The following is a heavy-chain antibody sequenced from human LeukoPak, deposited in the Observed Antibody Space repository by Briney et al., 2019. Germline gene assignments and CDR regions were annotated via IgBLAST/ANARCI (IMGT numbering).Heavy chain of an antibody. V-gene: IGHV3-48*03. CDR2: ISSSGSTI. J-gene: IGHJ4*02. Sequence: GGSLRLSCAASGFTFSSYEMNWVRQAPGKGLEWVSYISSSGSTIYYADPVKGRFTISRDNAKNSLYLQMNSLRAEDTAVYYCARGGSYWGFDYWGQGTLVTVSS. D-gene: IGHD1-26*01. CDR3: ARGGSYWGFDY. CDR1: GFTFSSYE.